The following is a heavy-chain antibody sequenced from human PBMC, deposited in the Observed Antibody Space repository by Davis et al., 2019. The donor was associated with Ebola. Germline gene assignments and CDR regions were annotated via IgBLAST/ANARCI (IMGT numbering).Heavy chain of an antibody. CDR1: GTTFSSYA. J-gene: IGHJ5*02. V-gene: IGHV3-23*01. CDR2: ISGSGGST. Sequence: GESLKISCAASGTTFSSYATSWVRQAPGKGLEWLSAISGSGGSTYYADSVKGRFTISRDNSKKMMYLQMNSLRAEDTAVYYCMSLTGGSWGQGTLVTVSS. D-gene: IGHD3-16*01. CDR3: MSLTGGS.